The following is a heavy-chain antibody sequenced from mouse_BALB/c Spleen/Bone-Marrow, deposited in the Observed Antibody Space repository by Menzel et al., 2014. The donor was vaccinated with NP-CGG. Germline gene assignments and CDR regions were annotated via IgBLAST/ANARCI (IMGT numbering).Heavy chain of an antibody. CDR3: TGTYDYDEGGFDY. D-gene: IGHD2-4*01. Sequence: VKLMESGAELVRPGASVKLSCKASGYTFTSYWINWVKQRPGQGLEWIGNIYPSDSYTNYNQKFKDKATFTVDKSSSTAYMQLSSPTSEDSEVYYCTGTYDYDEGGFDYWGQGTTPTVSS. CDR2: IYPSDSYT. CDR1: GYTFTSYW. J-gene: IGHJ2*01. V-gene: IGHV1-69*02.